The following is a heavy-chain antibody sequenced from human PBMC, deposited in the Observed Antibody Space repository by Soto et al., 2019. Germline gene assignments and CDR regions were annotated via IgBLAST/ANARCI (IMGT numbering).Heavy chain of an antibody. Sequence: PSETLSLTCTVSGGSISGYYGSWIRQPPGKGLGWIGYIYHSGSTNYNPSLKSRVPLPVDPSKNQYPLQLRSVPAAHPAVYYCASSELRHFHPYYFDYRGQRTPVTVS. J-gene: IGHJ4*02. CDR2: IYHSGST. CDR3: ASSELRHFHPYYFDY. CDR1: GGSISGYY. V-gene: IGHV4-59*08. D-gene: IGHD3-9*01.